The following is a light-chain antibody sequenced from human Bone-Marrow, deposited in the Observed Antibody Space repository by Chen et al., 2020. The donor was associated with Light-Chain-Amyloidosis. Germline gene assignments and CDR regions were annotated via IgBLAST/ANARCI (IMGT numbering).Light chain of an antibody. Sequence: SYELTQPPSVSVSPGQTARLPCSGDDLPTKYAYWYQQKPGQAPVLVIHRDTERPSGISERFSGSSSGTTATLTISGVQVEDEADYHCQSADSSGTYEVIFGGGTKLTVL. CDR2: RDT. J-gene: IGLJ2*01. CDR3: QSADSSGTYEVI. V-gene: IGLV3-25*03. CDR1: DLPTKY.